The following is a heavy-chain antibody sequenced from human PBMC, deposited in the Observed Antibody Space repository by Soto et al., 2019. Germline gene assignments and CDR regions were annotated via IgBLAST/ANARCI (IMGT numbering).Heavy chain of an antibody. Sequence: GGSLRLSCAASGFTFSSYAMSWVRQAPGKGLEWVSAISGSGGSTYYADSVKVRFTISIDNSKNTLYLQMNSLRAEDTAVYYCAKDPRFQTGIAVAGTHSYWGQGTLVTVSS. CDR3: AKDPRFQTGIAVAGTHSY. CDR2: ISGSGGST. J-gene: IGHJ4*02. CDR1: GFTFSSYA. V-gene: IGHV3-23*01. D-gene: IGHD6-19*01.